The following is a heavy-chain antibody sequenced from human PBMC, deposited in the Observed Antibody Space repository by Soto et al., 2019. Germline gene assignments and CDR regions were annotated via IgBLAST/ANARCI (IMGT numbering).Heavy chain of an antibody. J-gene: IGHJ4*02. D-gene: IGHD5-18*01. Sequence: GGSLRLSFAASGFTFRSYGMHWVRQAPGKGLECVAFISFDETIKYYADSVKGRFTISRDISKNTLYLQMSSLRAEDTALYYCAKDLSYGYVDYWGQGTLVTVSS. CDR3: AKDLSYGYVDY. CDR2: ISFDETIK. CDR1: GFTFRSYG. V-gene: IGHV3-30*18.